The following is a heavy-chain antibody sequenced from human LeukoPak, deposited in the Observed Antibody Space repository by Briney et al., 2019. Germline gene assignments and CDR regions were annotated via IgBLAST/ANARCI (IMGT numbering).Heavy chain of an antibody. D-gene: IGHD1-7*01. CDR2: IYYSDST. CDR1: GASISSSSYY. CDR3: ARRPNWNYSNWFDP. V-gene: IGHV4-39*01. J-gene: IGHJ5*02. Sequence: SETLSLTCTVSGASISSSSYYWGWIRQPPGKGLEWSGNIYYSDSTYYNPSLTSRVTMSIDTSRNQFSLKLRSVTAADTAVYYCARRPNWNYSNWFDPWGQGTLVTVSS.